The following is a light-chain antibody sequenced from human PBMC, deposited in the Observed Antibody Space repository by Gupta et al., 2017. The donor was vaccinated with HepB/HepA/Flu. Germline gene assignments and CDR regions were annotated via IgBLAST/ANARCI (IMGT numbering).Light chain of an antibody. J-gene: IGLJ3*02. CDR3: SSYAGSDNFGV. CDR1: SSDVGDYNY. CDR2: EVT. V-gene: IGLV2-8*01. Sequence: QSALTQPPSASGSPGQSVTISCTGTSSDVGDYNYVSWYQHHPCKAPKLIIYEVTKRPSGVPDRFSGSKSGNTASLTVSGLQTEDEADYYCSSYAGSDNFGVFGGGTKLTVL.